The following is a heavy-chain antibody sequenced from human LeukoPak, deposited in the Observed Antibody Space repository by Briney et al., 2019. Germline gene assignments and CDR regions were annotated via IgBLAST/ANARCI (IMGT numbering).Heavy chain of an antibody. V-gene: IGHV1-24*01. CDR3: ATDAEYVDIVATITIDAFDI. J-gene: IGHJ3*02. CDR2: SDPEDGET. D-gene: IGHD5-12*01. CDR1: GYTLTELS. Sequence: ASVKVSCKVSGYTLTELSMHWVRQAPGKGLEWMGGSDPEDGETIYAQKFQGRVTMTEDTSTDTAYMELSSLRSEDTAVYYCATDAEYVDIVATITIDAFDIWGQGTMVTVSS.